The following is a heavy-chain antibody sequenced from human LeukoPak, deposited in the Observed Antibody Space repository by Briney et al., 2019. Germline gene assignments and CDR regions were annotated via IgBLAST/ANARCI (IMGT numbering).Heavy chain of an antibody. D-gene: IGHD2-15*01. CDR2: ISSSSSYI. J-gene: IGHJ6*03. Sequence: PGGSLRLSCASSGFTFSSYSMNWARQAPGKGLEWVSSISSSSSYIYYADSVKGRFTISRDNAKNSLYLQMNSMRAEDTAAYYCARVSCSGGSCYSGYYYMDVWGKGTTVTVSS. CDR3: ARVSCSGGSCYSGYYYMDV. CDR1: GFTFSSYS. V-gene: IGHV3-21*01.